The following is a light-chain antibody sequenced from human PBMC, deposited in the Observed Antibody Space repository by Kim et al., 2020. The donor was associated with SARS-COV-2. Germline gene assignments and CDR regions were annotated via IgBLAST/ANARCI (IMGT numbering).Light chain of an antibody. V-gene: IGLV3-1*01. J-gene: IGLJ2*01. CDR1: KLGDKY. CDR3: QAWDSSTGV. Sequence: YELTQPPSVSVSPGQTASITCSGDKLGDKYASWYQQKPGQSPVVVIYQNNKRPSGIPERFSGSNSGNTATLTISGTQAMDEADYYCQAWDSSTGVFGGGTQLTVL. CDR2: QNN.